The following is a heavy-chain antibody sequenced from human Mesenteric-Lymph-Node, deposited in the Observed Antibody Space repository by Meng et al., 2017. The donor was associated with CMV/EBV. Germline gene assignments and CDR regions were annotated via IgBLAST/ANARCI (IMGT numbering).Heavy chain of an antibody. CDR1: GFTFSSYS. J-gene: IGHJ4*02. D-gene: IGHD3-22*01. Sequence: GESLKISCAASGFTFSSYSMNWVRQAPGKGLEWVSSISSSSSYIYYADSVKGRFTISRDNAKNSLYLQMNSLRAEDTAVYYCARGMTYYYDSCFDYWGQGTLVTVSS. V-gene: IGHV3-21*01. CDR2: ISSSSSYI. CDR3: ARGMTYYYDSCFDY.